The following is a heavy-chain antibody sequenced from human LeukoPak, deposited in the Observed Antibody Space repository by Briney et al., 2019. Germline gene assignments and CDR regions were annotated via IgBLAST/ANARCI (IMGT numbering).Heavy chain of an antibody. D-gene: IGHD6-6*01. Sequence: SVNVSCKASGGTFSSYAISWVRQAPGQGLEWMGGIIPIFGTANYAQKFQGRVTITADESTSTAYMELSSLRSEDTAVYYCARVGTGIAARPSYYYYGMDVWGQGTTVTVSS. CDR1: GGTFSSYA. CDR2: IIPIFGTA. V-gene: IGHV1-69*01. J-gene: IGHJ6*02. CDR3: ARVGTGIAARPSYYYYGMDV.